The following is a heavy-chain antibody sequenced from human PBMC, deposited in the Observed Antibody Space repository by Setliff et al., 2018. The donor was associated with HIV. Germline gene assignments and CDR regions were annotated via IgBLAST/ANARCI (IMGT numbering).Heavy chain of an antibody. J-gene: IGHJ4*02. V-gene: IGHV4-59*11. CDR3: ARHAAGPDGPFDY. CDR2: ISNYGSP. CDR1: GDSMIPHY. Sequence: SETLSLTCLVSGDSMIPHYWSWIRQPPGRGLEWIGYISNYGSPSYSPSLESRVTILLDTSKNQFSLRLSSVTAADTAVYYCARHAAGPDGPFDYWGQGTLVTVSS. D-gene: IGHD2-2*01.